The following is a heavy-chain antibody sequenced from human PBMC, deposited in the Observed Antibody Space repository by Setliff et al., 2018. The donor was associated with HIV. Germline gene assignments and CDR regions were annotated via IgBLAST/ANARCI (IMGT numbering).Heavy chain of an antibody. D-gene: IGHD3-16*01. CDR1: GASISSGGDY. CDR2: VYTSGTT. CDR3: ARGDGITSYYYYHYMDV. Sequence: SETLSLTCTVSGASISSGGDYWTWIRQPAGKGLEWIGHVYTSGTTKYNPSLKSRVSILGDTSKNQFSLKLSSVTAADTAVYYCARGDGITSYYYYHYMDVWGKGTTVTVSS. V-gene: IGHV4-61*09. J-gene: IGHJ6*03.